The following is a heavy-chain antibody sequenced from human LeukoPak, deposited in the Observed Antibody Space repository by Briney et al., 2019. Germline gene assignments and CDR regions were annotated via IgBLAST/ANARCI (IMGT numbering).Heavy chain of an antibody. CDR3: ARATAKSYSYGFDAFDI. CDR2: IYYSGST. Sequence: SETLSLTCTVSGGSISSSSYYWGWIRQPPGKGLEWIGSIYYSGSTYYNPSLKSRVTISVDTSKNQFSLKLSSVTAADTAVYYCARATAKSYSYGFDAFDIWGQGTMVTLSS. V-gene: IGHV4-39*07. D-gene: IGHD5-18*01. CDR1: GGSISSSSYY. J-gene: IGHJ3*02.